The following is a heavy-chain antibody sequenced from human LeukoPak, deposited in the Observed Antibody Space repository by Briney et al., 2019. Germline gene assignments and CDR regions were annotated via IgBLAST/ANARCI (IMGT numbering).Heavy chain of an antibody. D-gene: IGHD3-22*01. CDR2: ISAYNGNT. J-gene: IGHJ4*02. Sequence: ASVKVSCKASGYTFTSYGISWVRQAPGQGLEWMGWISAYNGNTNYAQKLQGRVTMTTDTSTSTAYMELRSLRSEDTAVYYCATGDYYDSSGYYYFWGQGTLVTVSS. CDR3: ATGDYYDSSGYYYF. CDR1: GYTFTSYG. V-gene: IGHV1-18*01.